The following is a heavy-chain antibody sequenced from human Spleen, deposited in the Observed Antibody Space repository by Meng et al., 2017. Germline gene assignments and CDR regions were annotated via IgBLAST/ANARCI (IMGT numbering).Heavy chain of an antibody. D-gene: IGHD4-11*01. CDR1: CGSFRDYY. Sequence: WAAGLLKASCTFSLTCVGSCGSFRDYYWSWNRQPPGKGLKWIGEINHSGSTNYNPSLESRATISVNTSQNNLSLKLSSVTAADSAVYYCARGPTTMAHDFDYWGQGTLVTVSS. J-gene: IGHJ4*02. V-gene: IGHV4-34*01. CDR2: INHSGST. CDR3: ARGPTTMAHDFDY.